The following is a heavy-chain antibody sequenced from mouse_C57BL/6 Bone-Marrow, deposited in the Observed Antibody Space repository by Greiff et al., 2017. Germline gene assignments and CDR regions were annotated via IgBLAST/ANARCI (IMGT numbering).Heavy chain of an antibody. J-gene: IGHJ4*01. CDR2: IYPRDGST. V-gene: IGHV1-85*01. CDR3: SKAGTGYAMDY. D-gene: IGHD3-3*01. CDR1: GYTFTSYD. Sequence: VNLVESGPELVKPGASVKLSCKASGYTFTSYDINWVKQRPGQGLEWIGWIYPRDGSTKYNAKFKGKATLTVDTSSSTAYMELHSLTSVDSAVYFCSKAGTGYAMDYWGQGTSVTVSS.